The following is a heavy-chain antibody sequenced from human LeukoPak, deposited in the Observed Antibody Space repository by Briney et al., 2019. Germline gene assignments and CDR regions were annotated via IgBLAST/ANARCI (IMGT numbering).Heavy chain of an antibody. Sequence: PSETLSLTCSVSGGSISSSSYYWGWVRQPLGKGLEWIGSIYYSGSTYYNPSLKSRATISVDTSKTQFSLKLSSVTAANTAVYYCASSRYDFWSGTPFDYWGQGTLVTVSS. CDR1: GGSISSSSYY. J-gene: IGHJ4*02. V-gene: IGHV4-39*07. D-gene: IGHD3-3*01. CDR3: ASSRYDFWSGTPFDY. CDR2: IYYSGST.